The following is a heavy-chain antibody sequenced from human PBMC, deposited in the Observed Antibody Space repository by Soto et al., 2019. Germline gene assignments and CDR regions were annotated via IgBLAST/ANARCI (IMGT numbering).Heavy chain of an antibody. CDR3: AAQPGGGGY. V-gene: IGHV3-53*01. CDR1: GFTVSNNY. J-gene: IGHJ4*02. CDR2: IYSGGYT. Sequence: EVQLVESGGGLIQPGGSLRLSCAVSGFTVSNNYMSWVRQAPGKGLEGVSVIYSGGYTAYGDSVKGRFTISRDNSKNTQFLKLKSPRAAGTAVFYGAAQPGGGGYWGQGTLVTVSS. D-gene: IGHD2-2*01.